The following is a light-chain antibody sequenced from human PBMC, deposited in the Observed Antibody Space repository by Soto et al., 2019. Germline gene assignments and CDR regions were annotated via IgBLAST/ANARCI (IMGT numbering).Light chain of an antibody. CDR2: SNT. V-gene: IGLV1-40*01. Sequence: QSVLTQPPSVSGAPGQRVTISCTGSSSNIGAGSDVHWYQQLPGTAPKLLIYSNTNRPSGVPDRFSASKSGTSASLAIAWLQAGDEADYYCQSYDSILTGSVFGGGTKVTVL. CDR1: SSNIGAGSD. CDR3: QSYDSILTGSV. J-gene: IGLJ3*02.